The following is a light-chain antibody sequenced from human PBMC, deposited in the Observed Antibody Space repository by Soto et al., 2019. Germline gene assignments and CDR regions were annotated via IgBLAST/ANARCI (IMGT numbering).Light chain of an antibody. V-gene: IGKV3D-20*02. CDR1: QSVSSSY. CDR2: GAS. J-gene: IGKJ4*01. CDR3: QQSYSTPLT. Sequence: IVLTQSPAILALSPGDRATLSCRASQSVSSSYLAWYQHKPGQAPRLLIHGASSRVTGIPDRFSGSGSGTDFTLTITRLEPEDFATYYCQQSYSTPLTFGGGTKVEIK.